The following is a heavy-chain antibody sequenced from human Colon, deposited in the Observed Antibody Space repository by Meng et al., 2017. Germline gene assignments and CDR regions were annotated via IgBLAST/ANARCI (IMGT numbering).Heavy chain of an antibody. CDR3: ASHGGGA. V-gene: IGHV3-30*13. Sequence: VQLVESGGGLVQPGGSLRLSCAASGFTLSDYYMDWVRQAPGKGLEWVSVISYNGGHIYYADSVKGRFTISRDNSRSSVYLQMNSLRDEDTAVYYCASHGGGAWGLGTLVTVSS. CDR1: GFTLSDYY. D-gene: IGHD3-10*01. J-gene: IGHJ5*02. CDR2: ISYNGGHI.